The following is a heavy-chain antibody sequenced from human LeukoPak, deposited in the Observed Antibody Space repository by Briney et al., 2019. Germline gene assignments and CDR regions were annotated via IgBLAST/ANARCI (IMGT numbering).Heavy chain of an antibody. Sequence: ASVKVSCKASGYTFTSYDINWVRQATGQGLEWMGWMNPNSGNTGYAQKFQGRVTMTRNTSISTAYVELSSLRSEDTAVYYCARRILSLPYYYYYYMDVWGKGTTVTVSS. CDR3: ARRILSLPYYYYYYMDV. CDR2: MNPNSGNT. V-gene: IGHV1-8*01. J-gene: IGHJ6*03. D-gene: IGHD2-15*01. CDR1: GYTFTSYD.